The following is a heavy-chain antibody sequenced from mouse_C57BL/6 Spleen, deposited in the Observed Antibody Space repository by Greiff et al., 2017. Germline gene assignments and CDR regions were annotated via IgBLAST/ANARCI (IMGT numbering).Heavy chain of an antibody. Sequence: VQLQQPGAELVRPGASVKLSCTASGFNIKDYYMHWVKQRPEQGLEWIGRIDPEDGDTEYAPKFQGKATMTADTSSNTAYLQLSSLTSEDTAVYYCTTLYGSSLYYFDYWGQGTTLTVSS. D-gene: IGHD1-1*01. J-gene: IGHJ2*01. CDR1: GFNIKDYY. V-gene: IGHV14-1*01. CDR2: IDPEDGDT. CDR3: TTLYGSSLYYFDY.